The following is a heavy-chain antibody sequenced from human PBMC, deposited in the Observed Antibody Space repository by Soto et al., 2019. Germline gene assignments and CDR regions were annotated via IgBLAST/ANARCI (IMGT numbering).Heavy chain of an antibody. V-gene: IGHV1-2*02. J-gene: IGHJ6*02. D-gene: IGHD1-26*01. CDR3: AKGGAIVAAGTRVYLYNAMDV. Sequence: ASVKFSCKASGYTFTGYYVHWVRQAPGQGLEWVGWINPNSGDTYLAQRFQGRVTMNRDTSIGTAYVELRGLTSDDTAEYYCAKGGAIVAAGTRVYLYNAMDVWGQGTTVTVSS. CDR2: INPNSGDT. CDR1: GYTFTGYY.